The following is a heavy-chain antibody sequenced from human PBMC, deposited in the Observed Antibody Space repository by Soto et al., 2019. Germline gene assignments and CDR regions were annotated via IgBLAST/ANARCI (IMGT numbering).Heavy chain of an antibody. CDR2: ISYDGSNK. J-gene: IGHJ5*02. V-gene: IGHV3-30-3*02. CDR1: GFTFSSHA. D-gene: IGHD3-22*01. CDR3: AKSPSDSSGYYYYYNWFDP. Sequence: GGSLRLSCAASGFTFSSHAMHWVRQDPGNGLEWVAVISYDGSNKYYADSVKGRFTISRDNSKNTLYLQMNGLRAEDTAVYYCAKSPSDSSGYYYYYNWFDPWGQGTLVTVSS.